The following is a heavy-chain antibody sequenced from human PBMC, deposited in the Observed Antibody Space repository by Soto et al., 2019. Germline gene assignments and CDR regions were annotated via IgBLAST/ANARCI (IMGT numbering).Heavy chain of an antibody. Sequence: GGSLRLSCAASGFSFSSYAMSWVRQAPGKGLDWVSAISGSGTKTHYADSVKGRFTISRDNSKNTLYLQMNSLRAEDTAVYYCAKDHTVIEVVKVFEYWGRGALVTVSS. J-gene: IGHJ4*02. CDR2: ISGSGTKT. CDR1: GFSFSSYA. V-gene: IGHV3-23*01. CDR3: AKDHTVIEVVKVFEY. D-gene: IGHD3-22*01.